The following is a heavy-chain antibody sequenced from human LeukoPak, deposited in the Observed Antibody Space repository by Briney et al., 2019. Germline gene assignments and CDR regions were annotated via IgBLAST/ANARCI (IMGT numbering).Heavy chain of an antibody. Sequence: GASVKVSCKASGYTLTNYYIHWLRQAPGQGLEWMGIINPSGGSTTYAQKFQGRLTMTRDMSTSTVYMELSSLRSEDTAVYYCARDLGGPNEGWFDPWGQGTLVTVSS. V-gene: IGHV1-46*01. CDR2: INPSGGST. CDR3: ARDLGGPNEGWFDP. J-gene: IGHJ5*02. CDR1: GYTLTNYY. D-gene: IGHD3-16*01.